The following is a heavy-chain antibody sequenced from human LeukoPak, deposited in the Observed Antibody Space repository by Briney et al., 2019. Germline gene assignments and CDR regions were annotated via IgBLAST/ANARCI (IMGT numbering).Heavy chain of an antibody. CDR2: ISAYNGNT. Sequence: ASVKVSCKASGYTFTNYAINWVRQAPGQGLEWMGWISAYNGNTNYVQKLQGRVTMTTDTSTSIAYMELRSLRSDDTAVYYCARGDSSGYYAPDYRGQGTLVTVSS. CDR3: ARGDSSGYYAPDY. D-gene: IGHD3-22*01. CDR1: GYTFTNYA. V-gene: IGHV1-18*01. J-gene: IGHJ4*02.